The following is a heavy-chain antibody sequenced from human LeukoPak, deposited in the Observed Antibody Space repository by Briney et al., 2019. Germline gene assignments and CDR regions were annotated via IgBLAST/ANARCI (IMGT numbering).Heavy chain of an antibody. CDR3: ARAASSSIWSLDP. V-gene: IGHV4-59*01. Sequence: SETLSLTCTVSGGSISSYYWSWIRQPPGKGLEWIGYIYYSGSTNYNPSLKSRVTISADTSKNQFSLKLSSVTAADTAVYYCARAASSSIWSLDPWGQGTLVTVSS. CDR1: GGSISSYY. D-gene: IGHD2-2*01. J-gene: IGHJ5*02. CDR2: IYYSGST.